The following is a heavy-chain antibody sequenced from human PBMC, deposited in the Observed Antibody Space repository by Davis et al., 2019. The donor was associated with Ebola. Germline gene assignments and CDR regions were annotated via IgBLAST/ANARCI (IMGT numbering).Heavy chain of an antibody. D-gene: IGHD4-17*01. CDR1: GFSLSTSGMC. Sequence: SGPTLAKLTQTLTLTCTFPGFSLSTSGMCVSWIRQPPGKALEWLALIDWDDDKYYSTPLKTRLTISKDTSKNQVVLTMTNMDPVDTATYYCAHRRATVTNDAFDIWGQGTMVTVSS. V-gene: IGHV2-70*12. J-gene: IGHJ3*02. CDR3: AHRRATVTNDAFDI. CDR2: IDWDDDK.